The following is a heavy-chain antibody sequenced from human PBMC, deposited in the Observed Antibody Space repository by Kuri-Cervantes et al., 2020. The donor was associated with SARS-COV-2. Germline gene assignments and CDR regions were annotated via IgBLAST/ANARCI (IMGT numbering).Heavy chain of an antibody. V-gene: IGHV4-34*01. Sequence: ESLKISCAVYGGSFSGYSWSWIRQPPGKGLEWVGEINHSGSTNYNPSLKSRVTISVDTSKNQFSLKLSSVTAADTAVYYCARGGFGYWGQGTLVTVSS. CDR3: ARGGFGY. CDR2: INHSGST. CDR1: GGSFSGYS. J-gene: IGHJ4*02.